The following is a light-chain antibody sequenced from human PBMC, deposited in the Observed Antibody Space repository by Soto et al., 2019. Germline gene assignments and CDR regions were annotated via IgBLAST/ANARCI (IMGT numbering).Light chain of an antibody. CDR3: QQYNTYST. Sequence: IVLTQSTATLSLSLGERATLSCRASQSVSSYLAWYQQKPGQAPRLLIYDASNRATGIPARFSGSGSGTDFTLTISSLEPDDFATYYCQQYNTYSTFGQGTRLEIK. CDR2: DAS. CDR1: QSVSSY. V-gene: IGKV3-11*01. J-gene: IGKJ5*01.